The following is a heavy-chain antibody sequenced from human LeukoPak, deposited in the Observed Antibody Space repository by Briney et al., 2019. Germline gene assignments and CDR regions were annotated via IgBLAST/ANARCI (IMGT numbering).Heavy chain of an antibody. J-gene: IGHJ4*02. CDR3: AKGPRTVRFGDRHKGMFDY. V-gene: IGHV3-23*01. CDR2: ISGSGDKS. Sequence: QTGGSLRLSRAASGFTFGSYGMNWVRQAPGKGLEWVSVISGSGDKSYYTDSVKGRFTVSRDNSKNTVYLQMNSLRAEDTAVYYCAKGPRTVRFGDRHKGMFDYWGQGTLVTVSS. D-gene: IGHD3-10*01. CDR1: GFTFGSYG.